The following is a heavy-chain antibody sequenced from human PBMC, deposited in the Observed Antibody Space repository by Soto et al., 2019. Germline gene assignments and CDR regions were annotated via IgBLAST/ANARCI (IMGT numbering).Heavy chain of an antibody. D-gene: IGHD3-16*02. V-gene: IGHV3-23*01. J-gene: IGHJ6*02. CDR2: ISGSGGST. Sequence: EVQLLESGGGLVQPGGSLRLSCAASGFTFSSYAMSWVRQAPGKGLEWVSAISGSGGSTYYADSVKGRFTISRDNSXXTLYLQMNSLRAEDTAVYYCAKDDGLSYYYYGMDVWGQGTTVTVSS. CDR1: GFTFSSYA. CDR3: AKDDGLSYYYYGMDV.